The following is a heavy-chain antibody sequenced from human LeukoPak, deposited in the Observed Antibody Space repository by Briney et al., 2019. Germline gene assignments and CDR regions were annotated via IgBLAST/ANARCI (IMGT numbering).Heavy chain of an antibody. D-gene: IGHD3-22*01. CDR1: GFTFSNYA. J-gene: IGHJ4*02. Sequence: PGGSLRLSCSASGFTFSNYALSWVRQAPGKGLEYVSAISHNGGSTYYADSVKGRFTISRDNSKNTLYLQMSSLRAEDTAVYYCVKDQGPADYYDRSGTFDYWGQGTLVTVSS. CDR2: ISHNGGST. CDR3: VKDQGPADYYDRSGTFDY. V-gene: IGHV3-64D*06.